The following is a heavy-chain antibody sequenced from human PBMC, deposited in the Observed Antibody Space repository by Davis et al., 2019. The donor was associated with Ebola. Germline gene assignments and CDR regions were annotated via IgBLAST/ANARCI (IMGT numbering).Heavy chain of an antibody. D-gene: IGHD2-15*01. CDR2: IWHDGSTK. CDR3: AIPDCSGANCYSVYIKN. Sequence: GESLKISCAASGFTFSSYAMHWVRQAPGKGLEWVAVIWHDGSTKYYGDSVKGRFIISRDNSNNLLYLQMNSLRAEDTAVYYCAIPDCSGANCYSVYIKNWGQGTLVTVSS. V-gene: IGHV3-30*04. J-gene: IGHJ4*02. CDR1: GFTFSSYA.